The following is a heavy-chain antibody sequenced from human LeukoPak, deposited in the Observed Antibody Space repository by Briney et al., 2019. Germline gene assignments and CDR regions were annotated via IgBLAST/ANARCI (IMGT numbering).Heavy chain of an antibody. Sequence: GGSLRLSCAASGFTFSSYGMSWVRQAPGKGLGWVSAISGSGGSTYYADSVKGRFTISRDNSKNTLYLQMNSLRAEDTAVYYYAKGPKMVPYYFDYWGQGTLVTVSS. D-gene: IGHD2-8*01. CDR1: GFTFSSYG. V-gene: IGHV3-23*01. CDR2: ISGSGGST. J-gene: IGHJ4*02. CDR3: AKGPKMVPYYFDY.